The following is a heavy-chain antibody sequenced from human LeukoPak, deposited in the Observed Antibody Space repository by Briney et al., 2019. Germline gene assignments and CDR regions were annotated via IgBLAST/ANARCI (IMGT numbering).Heavy chain of an antibody. D-gene: IGHD5-18*01. CDR2: ISDSGGRT. V-gene: IGHV3-23*01. CDR1: GFTFSRYS. J-gene: IGHJ4*02. Sequence: GGSLRLSCAASGFTFSRYSMNWVRQAPGKGLEWVSGISDSGGRTYYADSVKGRFTISRDNSKNTLYLQMNSLRAEDTAVYYCANSPPRYSYGHKEARYWGQGTLVTVSS. CDR3: ANSPPRYSYGHKEARY.